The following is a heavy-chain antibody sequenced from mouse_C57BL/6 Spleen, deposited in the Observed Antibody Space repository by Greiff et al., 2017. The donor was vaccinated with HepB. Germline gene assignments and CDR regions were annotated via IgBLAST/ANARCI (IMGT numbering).Heavy chain of an antibody. CDR2: INYDGSST. J-gene: IGHJ1*03. CDR1: GFTFSDYY. D-gene: IGHD1-1*01. V-gene: IGHV5-16*01. CDR3: AREGIITTVVAHWYFDV. Sequence: EVMLVESEGGLVQPGSSMKLSCTASGFTFSDYYMAWVRQVPEKGLEWVANINYDGSSTYYLDSLKSRFIISRDNAKNILYLQMSSLKSEDTATYYCAREGIITTVVAHWYFDVWGTGTTVTVSS.